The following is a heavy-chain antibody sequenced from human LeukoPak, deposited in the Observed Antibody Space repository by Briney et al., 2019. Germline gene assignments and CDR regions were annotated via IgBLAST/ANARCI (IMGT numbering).Heavy chain of an antibody. V-gene: IGHV1-24*01. CDR2: FDPEDGET. CDR3: ATDCSTSCYTGVY. CDR1: GYTLTELS. D-gene: IGHD2-2*02. J-gene: IGHJ4*02. Sequence: ASVNVSCKVSGYTLTELSMHWVRQAPGKGLEWMGGFDPEDGETIYAQKFQGRVTMTEDTSTDTAYMELSSLRSEDTAVYYCATDCSTSCYTGVYWGQGTLVTVSS.